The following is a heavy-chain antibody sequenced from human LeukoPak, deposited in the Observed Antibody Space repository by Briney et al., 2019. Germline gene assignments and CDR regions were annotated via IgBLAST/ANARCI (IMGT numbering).Heavy chain of an antibody. D-gene: IGHD4-17*01. V-gene: IGHV1-8*01. J-gene: IGHJ4*02. Sequence: ASVKVSCKASGYTLTSYDINWVRQATGQGLEWMGWMNPNSGNTGYAQKFQGRVTMTRNTSISTAYMELSSLRSEDTAVYYCARVPPTDNYGDYILDYWGQGTLVTVSS. CDR3: ARVPPTDNYGDYILDY. CDR2: MNPNSGNT. CDR1: GYTLTSYD.